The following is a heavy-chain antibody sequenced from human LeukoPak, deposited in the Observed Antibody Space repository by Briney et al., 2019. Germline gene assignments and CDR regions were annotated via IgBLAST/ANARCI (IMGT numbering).Heavy chain of an antibody. Sequence: SVKVSCKASGGTFSSYAISWVRQAPGQGLEWMGGIIPIFGTANYAQKFQGRVTITADESTSTAYMELSSLRSEDTAVYYCARDCSSTSCYRDAFDIWGQGTMVTASS. CDR3: ARDCSSTSCYRDAFDI. CDR2: IIPIFGTA. J-gene: IGHJ3*02. D-gene: IGHD2-2*02. CDR1: GGTFSSYA. V-gene: IGHV1-69*01.